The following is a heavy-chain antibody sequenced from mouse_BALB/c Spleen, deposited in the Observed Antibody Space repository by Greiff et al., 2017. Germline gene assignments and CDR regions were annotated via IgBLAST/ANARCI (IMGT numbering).Heavy chain of an antibody. V-gene: IGHV14-3*02. D-gene: IGHD1-1*01. Sequence: LVESGAELVKPGASVKLSCTASGFNITDTYMHWVKQRPEQGLEWIGRIDPANGNTKYDPKFQGKATITADTSSNTAYLQLSSLTSEDTAVYYCANYGSSPFDYWGQGTTLTVSA. CDR3: ANYGSSPFDY. J-gene: IGHJ2*01. CDR2: IDPANGNT. CDR1: GFNITDTY.